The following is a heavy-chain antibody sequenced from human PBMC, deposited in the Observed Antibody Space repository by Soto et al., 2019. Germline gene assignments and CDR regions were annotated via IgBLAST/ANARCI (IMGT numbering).Heavy chain of an antibody. J-gene: IGHJ5*02. CDR1: GFTFSSYS. CDR3: ARDALNYDFWSGYLGPNWFDP. D-gene: IGHD3-3*01. Sequence: GGSLRLSCAASGFTFSSYSMNWVRQAPGKGLEWVSYISSSSSTIYYADSVKGRFTISRDNAKNSRYLQMNSLRAEDTAVYYCARDALNYDFWSGYLGPNWFDPWGQGTLVTVSS. V-gene: IGHV3-48*01. CDR2: ISSSSSTI.